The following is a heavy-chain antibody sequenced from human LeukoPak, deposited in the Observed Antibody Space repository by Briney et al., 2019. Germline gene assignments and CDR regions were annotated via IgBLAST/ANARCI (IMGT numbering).Heavy chain of an antibody. CDR2: IDMSGTTI. Sequence: GGSLRLSCAASRFTFSDYYMGWVRQAPGKGLEWVSYIDMSGTTIYYADSVKGRFTISRDNAKNSLFLQMNSLRAEDTAVYYCAKDILAAGLFFDYWGQGALVTVSS. CDR1: RFTFSDYY. D-gene: IGHD6-13*01. CDR3: AKDILAAGLFFDY. V-gene: IGHV3-11*01. J-gene: IGHJ4*02.